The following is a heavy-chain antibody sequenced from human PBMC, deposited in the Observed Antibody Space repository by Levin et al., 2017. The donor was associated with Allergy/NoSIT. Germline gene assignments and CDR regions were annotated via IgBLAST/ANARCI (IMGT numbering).Heavy chain of an antibody. J-gene: IGHJ5*02. Sequence: SVKVSCKASGGTFSSYAISWVRQAPGQGLEWMGRIIPILGIANYAQKFQGRVTITADKSTSTAYMELSSLRSEDTAVYYCARWPYSSSRTYNWFDPWGQGTLVTVSS. CDR3: ARWPYSSSRTYNWFDP. D-gene: IGHD6-13*01. CDR2: IIPILGIA. CDR1: GGTFSSYA. V-gene: IGHV1-69*04.